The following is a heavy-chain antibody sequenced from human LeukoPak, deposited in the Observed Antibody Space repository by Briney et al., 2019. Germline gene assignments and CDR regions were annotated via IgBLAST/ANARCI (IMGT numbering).Heavy chain of an antibody. CDR1: GYTFTSYA. CDR3: ARDKGGYFDY. CDR2: INPNSGGT. J-gene: IGHJ4*02. Sequence: ASVKVSCKASGYTFTSYAMNWVRQAPGQGLEWMGWINPNSGGTNYAQKFQGRVTMTRDTSISTAYMELSRLRSDDTAVYYCARDKGGYFDYWGQGTLVTVSS. V-gene: IGHV1-2*02. D-gene: IGHD3-16*01.